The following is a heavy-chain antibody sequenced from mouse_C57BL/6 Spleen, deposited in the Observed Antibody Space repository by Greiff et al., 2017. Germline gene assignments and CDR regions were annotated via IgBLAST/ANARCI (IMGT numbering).Heavy chain of an antibody. Sequence: QVQLKQSGAELVRPGASVKLSCKASGYTFTDYYINWVKQRPGQGLEWIARIYPGSGNTYYNEKFKGKATLTAEKSSSTAYMQLSSLTSEDSAVYFCASYYYDAIDYWGQGTSVTVSS. CDR2: IYPGSGNT. J-gene: IGHJ4*01. CDR3: ASYYYDAIDY. D-gene: IGHD1-1*01. V-gene: IGHV1-76*01. CDR1: GYTFTDYY.